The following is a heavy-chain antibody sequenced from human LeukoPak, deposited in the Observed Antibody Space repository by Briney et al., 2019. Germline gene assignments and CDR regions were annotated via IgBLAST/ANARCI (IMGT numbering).Heavy chain of an antibody. J-gene: IGHJ6*03. Sequence: ASVKVSCKASGYSFTGHYMHWVRQAPGQGLEWMGWINPKSGGTNYAQKFQGRVTMTRDTSISTAYMDMSSLRSDDTAVYYCARGPVTRRGLGLALGASPGSYGSGSYQMPPNDYYYYMDVWGKGTTVTISS. CDR3: ARGPVTRRGLGLALGASPGSYGSGSYQMPPNDYYYYMDV. CDR1: GYSFTGHY. CDR2: INPKSGGT. V-gene: IGHV1-2*02. D-gene: IGHD3-10*01.